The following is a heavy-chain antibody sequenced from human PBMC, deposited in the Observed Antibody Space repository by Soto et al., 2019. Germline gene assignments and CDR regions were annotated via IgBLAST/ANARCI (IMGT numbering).Heavy chain of an antibody. V-gene: IGHV4-30-4*08. D-gene: IGHD5-18*01. CDR3: VRDLAHGYTGNV. J-gene: IGHJ3*01. Sequence: PSETLSLTCSVSGAFVTIGENYLSWVRQPPGKGLEWLGYIYDSGVTSYTPALKSRVTLSLDRPNNQVSLKLRSVTAADTAVYFCVRDLAHGYTGNVWGHGKVVAVSS. CDR2: IYDSGVT. CDR1: GAFVTIGENY.